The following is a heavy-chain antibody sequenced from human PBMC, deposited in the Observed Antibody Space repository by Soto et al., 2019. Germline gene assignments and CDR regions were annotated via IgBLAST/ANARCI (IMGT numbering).Heavy chain of an antibody. Sequence: ASVKVSCKASGYTFTSYGISWVRQAPGQGLEWMGWISAYNGNTNYAQKLQGRVTMTTDTSTSTAYMELRSLRSDDTAVYYCAVDVDTAMVTYYYGVDVWGQGTTVTVSS. J-gene: IGHJ6*02. CDR2: ISAYNGNT. V-gene: IGHV1-18*04. CDR3: AVDVDTAMVTYYYGVDV. D-gene: IGHD5-18*01. CDR1: GYTFTSYG.